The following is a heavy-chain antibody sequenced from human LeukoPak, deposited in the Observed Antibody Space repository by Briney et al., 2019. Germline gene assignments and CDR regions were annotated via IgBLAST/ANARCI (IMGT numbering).Heavy chain of an antibody. Sequence: PSETLPLTCAVYGGSFSGYYWSWIRQPPGKGLEWIGEINHSGSTNYNPSLKSRVTISVDTSKNQFSLKLSSVTAADTAVYYCARVKGSSSSRDWGQGTLVTVSS. CDR3: ARVKGSSSSRD. V-gene: IGHV4-34*01. CDR1: GGSFSGYY. D-gene: IGHD6-13*01. CDR2: INHSGST. J-gene: IGHJ4*02.